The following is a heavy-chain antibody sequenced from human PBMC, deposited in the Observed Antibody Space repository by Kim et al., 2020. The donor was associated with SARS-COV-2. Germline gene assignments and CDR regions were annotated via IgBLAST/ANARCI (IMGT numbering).Heavy chain of an antibody. J-gene: IGHJ6*02. CDR3: ARDRVYYGMDG. V-gene: IGHV4-59*01. Sequence: TNYNPSPKSRVTIAVDTSKNPFSLKLSSVTAADTAVYYCARDRVYYGMDGWGQGTTVTVSS. CDR2: T. D-gene: IGHD3-10*01.